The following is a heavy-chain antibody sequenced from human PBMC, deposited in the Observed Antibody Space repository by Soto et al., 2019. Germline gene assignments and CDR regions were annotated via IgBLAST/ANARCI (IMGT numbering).Heavy chain of an antibody. Sequence: GGSLSLSCAASGFTFSSYGMHWVRQAPGKGLEWVAVISYDGSNKYYADSVKGRFTISRDNSKNTLYLQMNSLRAEDTAVYYCAKSAAGTDYYYGMDVWGKGTKVTVSS. D-gene: IGHD6-13*01. CDR3: AKSAAGTDYYYGMDV. V-gene: IGHV3-30*18. J-gene: IGHJ6*04. CDR1: GFTFSSYG. CDR2: ISYDGSNK.